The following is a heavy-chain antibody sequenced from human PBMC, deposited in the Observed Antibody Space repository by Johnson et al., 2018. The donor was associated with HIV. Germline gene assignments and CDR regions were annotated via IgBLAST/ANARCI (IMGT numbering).Heavy chain of an antibody. Sequence: MQLVESGGGLVQPGGSLRLSCTASGFTVSSNYMSWVRQAPGKGLEWVAVIRYDGSNQFYADSVKGRFTISRDNSKNTLFLEMNSLRAEDTAVYYCAKARDATRQTDALDVWGQGTMVTLSS. CDR2: IRYDGSNQ. CDR1: GFTVSSNY. CDR3: AKARDATRQTDALDV. V-gene: IGHV3-30*02. J-gene: IGHJ3*01.